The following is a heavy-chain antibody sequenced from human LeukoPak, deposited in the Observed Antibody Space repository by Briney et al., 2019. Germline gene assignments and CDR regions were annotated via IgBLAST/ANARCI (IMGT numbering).Heavy chain of an antibody. Sequence: PGGSLRLSCAASGFTFSSYWMSWVRQAPGRGLEWVANIKQDGNEKYYVDSVKGRFTISRDNAKNSLYLQMNSLRAEDTAVYYCAKDVAVAGLDYWGQGTLVTVSS. J-gene: IGHJ4*02. CDR1: GFTFSSYW. CDR2: IKQDGNEK. D-gene: IGHD6-19*01. CDR3: AKDVAVAGLDY. V-gene: IGHV3-7*01.